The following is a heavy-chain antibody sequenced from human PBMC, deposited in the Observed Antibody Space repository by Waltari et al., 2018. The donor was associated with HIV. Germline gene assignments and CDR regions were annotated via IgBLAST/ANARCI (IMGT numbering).Heavy chain of an antibody. V-gene: IGHV3-7*01. CDR3: ARITIFGVVNDYGMDV. CDR2: IKQDGSEK. Sequence: EVQLVESGGGLVQPGGALRLSCQAAGFPFSRYWMSWVRQAPGKGLEWVANIKQDGSEKYYVDSVKGRFTISRDNAKNSLYLQMNSLRAEDTAVYYCARITIFGVVNDYGMDVWGQGTTVTVSS. J-gene: IGHJ6*02. D-gene: IGHD3-3*01. CDR1: GFPFSRYW.